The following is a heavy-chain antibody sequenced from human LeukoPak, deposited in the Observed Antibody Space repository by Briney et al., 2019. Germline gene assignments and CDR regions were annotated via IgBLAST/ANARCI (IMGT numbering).Heavy chain of an antibody. Sequence: PSETLSLTCTVSGGSISSGGYYWSWIRQPPGKGLEWIGYIYHSGGTYYNPSLKSRVTISVDRSKNQFSLKLSSVTAADTAVYYCARGRYSSSFYFDYWGQGTLVTVSS. V-gene: IGHV4-30-2*01. D-gene: IGHD6-6*01. CDR2: IYHSGGT. CDR1: GGSISSGGYY. CDR3: ARGRYSSSFYFDY. J-gene: IGHJ4*02.